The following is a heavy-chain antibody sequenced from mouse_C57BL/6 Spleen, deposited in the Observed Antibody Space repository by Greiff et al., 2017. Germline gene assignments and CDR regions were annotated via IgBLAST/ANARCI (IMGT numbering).Heavy chain of an antibody. Sequence: QVQLKESGPGLVAPSQSLSITCTVSGFSLTSYAISWVRQPPGKGLEWLGVIWTGGGTNYNSALKSRLSISKDNSKSQVFLKMNSLQTDDTARYYCASAYYSNYYYYAMDYWGQGTSVTVSS. CDR2: IWTGGGT. V-gene: IGHV2-9-1*01. D-gene: IGHD2-5*01. CDR1: GFSLTSYA. J-gene: IGHJ4*01. CDR3: ASAYYSNYYYYAMDY.